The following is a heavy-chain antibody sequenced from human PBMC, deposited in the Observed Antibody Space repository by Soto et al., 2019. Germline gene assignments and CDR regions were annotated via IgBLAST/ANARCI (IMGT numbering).Heavy chain of an antibody. D-gene: IGHD3-16*01. J-gene: IGHJ4*02. CDR2: ILSLESHK. V-gene: IGHV3-11*01. CDR3: ATGLKDASNRPSFDS. Sequence: GALRLPCRGSGFKFSDYYMNWIRQTPVRGLEWVSSILSLESHKYYAASVMGRFSISRDNAQKSLFLQMNNLRAEDTGIYFCATGLKDASNRPSFDSWGPGTPVTVSS. CDR1: GFKFSDYY.